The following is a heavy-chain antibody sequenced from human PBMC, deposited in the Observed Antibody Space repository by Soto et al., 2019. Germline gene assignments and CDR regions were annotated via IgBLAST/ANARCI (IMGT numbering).Heavy chain of an antibody. V-gene: IGHV1-69*13. D-gene: IGHD3-3*01. CDR1: GGTFSSYA. Sequence: SVKVSCKASGGTFSSYAISWVRQAPGQGLEWMGGIIPIFGTANYAQKFQGRVTITADESTSTAYMELSSLRSEDTAVYYCARAMNYAFWSGYLKRADYYYYGMDVWGQGTTVTVSS. J-gene: IGHJ6*02. CDR3: ARAMNYAFWSGYLKRADYYYYGMDV. CDR2: IIPIFGTA.